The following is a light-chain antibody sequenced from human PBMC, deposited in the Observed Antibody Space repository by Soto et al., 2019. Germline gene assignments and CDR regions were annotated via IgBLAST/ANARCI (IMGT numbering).Light chain of an antibody. CDR1: QTISSY. J-gene: IGKJ1*01. V-gene: IGKV1-39*01. Sequence: DLQMTQSPSSLSASVGDRVTITCRASQTISSYLNWYQQIPGKAPKLLIYAASSLQSGVPSRFSGSGSGTDFTLTISSLQPEDFATYYCQQSYSTPRTFGQGTKVEIK. CDR2: AAS. CDR3: QQSYSTPRT.